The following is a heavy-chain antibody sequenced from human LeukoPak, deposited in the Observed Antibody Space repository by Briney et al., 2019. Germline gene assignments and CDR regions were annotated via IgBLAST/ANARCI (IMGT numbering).Heavy chain of an antibody. Sequence: GGSLSLSCAASGFTFSSYAMSWVRQAPGKGLEWVSAISGSGGSTYYADSVKGRFTISRDNSKNTLYLQMNSLRAEDTAVYYCAKYYDILTGYFDAFDIWGQGTMVTVSS. CDR3: AKYYDILTGYFDAFDI. CDR2: ISGSGGST. D-gene: IGHD3-9*01. J-gene: IGHJ3*02. CDR1: GFTFSSYA. V-gene: IGHV3-23*01.